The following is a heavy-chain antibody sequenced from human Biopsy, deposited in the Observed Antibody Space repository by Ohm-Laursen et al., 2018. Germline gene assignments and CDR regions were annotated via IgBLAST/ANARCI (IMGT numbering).Heavy chain of an antibody. J-gene: IGHJ6*02. V-gene: IGHV4-59*01. CDR2: IYCSGST. CDR1: GGSISSDY. D-gene: IGHD2/OR15-2a*01. CDR3: ARATNSTGWPYYFYGMDV. Sequence: SETLSLTCTVSGGSISSDYWSWIRQTPGKGLEWIGYIYCSGSTNYNPPLKSRVTISVDTSKNQFSLKLNSVTAADTAVYYCARATNSTGWPYYFYGMDVWGQGTTVTVSS.